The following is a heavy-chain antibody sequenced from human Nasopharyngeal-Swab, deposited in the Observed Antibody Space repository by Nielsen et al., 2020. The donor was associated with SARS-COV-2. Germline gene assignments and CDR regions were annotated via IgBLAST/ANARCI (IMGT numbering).Heavy chain of an antibody. CDR2: VGTAGDT. CDR1: GFTFNDYD. CDR3: ARVLSRTSPYGMDV. V-gene: IGHV3-13*01. J-gene: IGHJ6*01. Sequence: GGSLRLSCAPSGFTFNDYDIYWVRQTAGAGLEWVSSVGTAGDTHYQDSVQGRFTISRENAKNSVFLQMDSLRVGDTGIYFCARVLSRTSPYGMDVWGRGTLVTVSS. D-gene: IGHD2-2*01.